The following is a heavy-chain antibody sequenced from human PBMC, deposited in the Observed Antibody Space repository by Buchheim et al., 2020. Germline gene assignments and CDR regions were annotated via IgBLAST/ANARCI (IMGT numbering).Heavy chain of an antibody. CDR1: GVNFNNDS. D-gene: IGHD2-15*01. V-gene: IGHV3-30-3*01. J-gene: IGHJ6*02. CDR2: ISYDGANK. Sequence: QVQVVESGGGVVQPGRSLRLSCTASGVNFNNDSLHWVRQAPGKGLEWVALISYDGANKYYAESVKGRFTISRYNSKNIVSLQMDSLTTEDSAVYYCSRGGGLVLAYAMDVWGQGTT. CDR3: SRGGGLVLAYAMDV.